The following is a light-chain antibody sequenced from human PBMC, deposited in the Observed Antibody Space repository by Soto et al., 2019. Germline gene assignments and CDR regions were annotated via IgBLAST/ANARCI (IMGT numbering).Light chain of an antibody. CDR2: EGA. CDR3: CLYASSAVL. CDR1: SGDVGRYDL. J-gene: IGLJ2*01. V-gene: IGLV2-23*01. Sequence: QSALTQPASVSGSPGQSITISCTGTSGDVGRYDLVSWYQQHPGRAPKLMVYEGAKRPSGVSNRFSGSRPSITASLTISGLQAEDEADYYCCLYASSAVLFGGGTK.